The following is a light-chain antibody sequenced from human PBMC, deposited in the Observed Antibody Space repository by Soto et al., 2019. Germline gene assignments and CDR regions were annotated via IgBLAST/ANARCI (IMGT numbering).Light chain of an antibody. Sequence: ALTQPASVSGSPGQSITVSCTGTSSDIGAYNFVSWYQQHPGKAPKLMLYDVNIRPSGVSNRFSGSKSGNTASLTISGLQAEDEADYYCTSWTTSTTMIFGGGTKVTVL. V-gene: IGLV2-14*03. CDR2: DVN. J-gene: IGLJ2*01. CDR3: TSWTTSTTMI. CDR1: SSDIGAYNF.